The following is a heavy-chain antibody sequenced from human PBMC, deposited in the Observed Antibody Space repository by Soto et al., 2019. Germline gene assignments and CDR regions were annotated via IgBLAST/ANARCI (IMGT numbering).Heavy chain of an antibody. CDR2: INAGNGNT. Sequence: ASVKVSCKASGYTFTSYAMHWVRQAPGQRLEWMGWINAGNGNTKYSQKFQGRVTITRDTSASTAYMELSSLRSEDTAVYYCARVTHYGDYDHFDYWGQGTLVTVSS. V-gene: IGHV1-3*01. D-gene: IGHD4-17*01. CDR1: GYTFTSYA. J-gene: IGHJ4*02. CDR3: ARVTHYGDYDHFDY.